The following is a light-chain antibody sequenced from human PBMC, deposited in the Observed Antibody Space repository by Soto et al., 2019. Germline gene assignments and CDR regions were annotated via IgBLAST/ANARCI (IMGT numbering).Light chain of an antibody. CDR2: GTS. CDR3: QQYGSLGT. Sequence: ENVLTQSPGTLSLSPGERATLSCRASQSFSSSYLAWYQQKPGQAPRLLIYGTSTRATGVPDRFSGSGSQTDFTLTISRLEREDFAVYYCQQYGSLGTFGQGPRVEIK. CDR1: QSFSSSY. J-gene: IGKJ1*01. V-gene: IGKV3-20*01.